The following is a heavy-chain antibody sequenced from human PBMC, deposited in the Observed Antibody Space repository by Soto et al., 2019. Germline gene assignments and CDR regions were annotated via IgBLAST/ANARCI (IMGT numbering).Heavy chain of an antibody. CDR3: ARESIAAAGTVFFDY. CDR1: GFTFSSYA. J-gene: IGHJ4*02. D-gene: IGHD6-13*01. Sequence: QVQLVESGGGVVQPGRSLRLSCAASGFTFSSYAMHWVRQAPGKGLEWVAVISYDGCNKYYADSVKGRFTISRDNSKNTLYLQMNSLRAEDTAVYYCARESIAAAGTVFFDYWGQGTLVTVSS. CDR2: ISYDGCNK. V-gene: IGHV3-30-3*01.